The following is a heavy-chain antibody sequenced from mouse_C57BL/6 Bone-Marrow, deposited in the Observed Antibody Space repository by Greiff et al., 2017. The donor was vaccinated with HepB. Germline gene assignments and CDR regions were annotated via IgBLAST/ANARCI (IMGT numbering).Heavy chain of an antibody. D-gene: IGHD2-3*01. Sequence: EVQLQESGGGLVKPGGSLKLSCAASGFTFSDYGMHWVRQAPEKGLEWVAYISSGSSTIYYADTVKGRFTISRDNAKNTLFLQMTSLRSEDTAMYYCAIDGYSWFAYWGQGTLVTVSA. V-gene: IGHV5-17*01. CDR2: ISSGSSTI. CDR3: AIDGYSWFAY. J-gene: IGHJ3*01. CDR1: GFTFSDYG.